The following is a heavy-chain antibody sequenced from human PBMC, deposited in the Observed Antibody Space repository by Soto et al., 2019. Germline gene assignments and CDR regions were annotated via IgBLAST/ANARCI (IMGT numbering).Heavy chain of an antibody. V-gene: IGHV4-39*01. CDR1: GGSISSSSYY. D-gene: IGHD3-10*01. J-gene: IGHJ5*02. CDR3: ATHTEYGSGMVPCDP. CDR2: IYYSGIT. Sequence: QLQLQESGPGLVKPSETLSLPCTVSGGSISSSSYYWGWIRQPPGKGLEGIGSIYYSGITYYNPSLKSRVTICVDTSKNQLSLKLGSVTAADSAVYYCATHTEYGSGMVPCDPWGQGTQVTVSS.